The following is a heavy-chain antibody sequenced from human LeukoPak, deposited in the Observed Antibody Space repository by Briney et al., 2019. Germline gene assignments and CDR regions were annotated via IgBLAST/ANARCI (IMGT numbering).Heavy chain of an antibody. J-gene: IGHJ4*02. CDR3: ARDLLIAVAGTLDY. V-gene: IGHV1-18*01. CDR1: GYTFTSYG. CDR2: ISAYNGNT. Sequence: ASVKVSCKASGYTFTSYGISWMRQAPGQGLEWMGWISAYNGNTSYAQKLQGRVTMTTDTSTSTAYMELRSLRSDDTAVYYCARDLLIAVAGTLDYWGQGTLVTVSS. D-gene: IGHD6-19*01.